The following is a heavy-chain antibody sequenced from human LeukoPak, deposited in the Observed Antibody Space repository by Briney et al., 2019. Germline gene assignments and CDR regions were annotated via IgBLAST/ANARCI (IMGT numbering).Heavy chain of an antibody. CDR1: GFTFSSYS. Sequence: GGSLRLSCAASGFTFSSYSMNWVRQAPGKGLEWVSSISSSSSYIYYADSVKGRFTISRDNAKNSLYLQMNSLRAEDTAVYYCARDPELLWFGEQYYFDYWGQGTLVTVPS. D-gene: IGHD3-10*01. J-gene: IGHJ4*02. V-gene: IGHV3-21*01. CDR2: ISSSSSYI. CDR3: ARDPELLWFGEQYYFDY.